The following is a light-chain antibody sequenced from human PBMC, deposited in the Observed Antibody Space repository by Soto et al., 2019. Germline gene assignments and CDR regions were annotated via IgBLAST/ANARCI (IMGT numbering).Light chain of an antibody. CDR3: QHYDYLPL. Sequence: DIQMTQSPSSLSASVGDRVTIACQASQDIGNFLNWCQHKPGKAPKLVIYGAFNLEAGVPSRFSGGGSGTDFTFTISSLQPEDVATYYCQHYDYLPLFGPGTKVDLK. J-gene: IGKJ3*01. CDR2: GAF. CDR1: QDIGNF. V-gene: IGKV1-33*01.